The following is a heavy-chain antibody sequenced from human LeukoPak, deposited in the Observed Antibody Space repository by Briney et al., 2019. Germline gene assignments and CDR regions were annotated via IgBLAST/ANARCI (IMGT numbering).Heavy chain of an antibody. CDR2: IKQDGSEK. J-gene: IGHJ4*02. CDR3: ARDLPYYGSGSPGY. V-gene: IGHV3-7*01. Sequence: GGSLRLSCAASGFTFSSYWMSWVRQAPGKGLEWVANIKQDGSEKYYVDSVKGRFTISRDNAKNSLYLQMNSLRAEDTAVCYCARDLPYYGSGSPGYWGQGTLVTVSS. D-gene: IGHD3-10*01. CDR1: GFTFSSYW.